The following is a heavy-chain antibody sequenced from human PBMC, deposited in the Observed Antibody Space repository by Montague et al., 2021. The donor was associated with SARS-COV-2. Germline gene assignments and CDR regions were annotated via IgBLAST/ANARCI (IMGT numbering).Heavy chain of an antibody. D-gene: IGHD2-2*01. J-gene: IGHJ5*02. CDR3: VRETLPSCSDVFCYPFDH. V-gene: IGHV3-23*01. Sequence: SLRLSCAASGFTFNNHAMNWVRQAPGKRLEWVSSIVGSGIGAYSTYYPXSVKGRFTVSRDNSKNTVSLQMDSLRAEDTAVYYCVRETLPSCSDVFCYPFDHWGQGTLDTVSS. CDR1: GFTFNNHA. CDR2: IVGSGIGAYST.